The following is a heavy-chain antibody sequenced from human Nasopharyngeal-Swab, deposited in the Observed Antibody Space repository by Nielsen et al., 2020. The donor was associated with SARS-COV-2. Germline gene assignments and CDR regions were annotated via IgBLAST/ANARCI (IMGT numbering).Heavy chain of an antibody. V-gene: IGHV3-23*01. J-gene: IGHJ3*02. D-gene: IGHD4-17*01. CDR3: AKTLSAYGDYVDAFDI. CDR1: GFTFSSYA. CDR2: ISGSGGST. Sequence: GESLKISCAASGFTFSSYAMSWVRQAPGKGLEWVSAISGSGGSTYYADSVKGRFTISRDNSKNTLYLQMNSLRAEDTAVYYCAKTLSAYGDYVDAFDIWGQGTMVTVSS.